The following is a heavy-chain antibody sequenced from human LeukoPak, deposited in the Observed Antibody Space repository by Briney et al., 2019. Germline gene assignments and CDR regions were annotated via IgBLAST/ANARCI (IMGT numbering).Heavy chain of an antibody. CDR2: IYYSGST. CDR3: ARGVGWYCYGSGSHPFDY. CDR1: GGSISSYY. V-gene: IGHV4-59*01. Sequence: SETLSLTCTVSGGSISSYYWSWIRQPPGKGLEWIGYIYYSGSTNYNPSLKSRVTISVDTSKNQFSLKLSSVTAADTAVYYCARGVGWYCYGSGSHPFDYWGQGTLVTVSS. J-gene: IGHJ4*02. D-gene: IGHD3-10*01.